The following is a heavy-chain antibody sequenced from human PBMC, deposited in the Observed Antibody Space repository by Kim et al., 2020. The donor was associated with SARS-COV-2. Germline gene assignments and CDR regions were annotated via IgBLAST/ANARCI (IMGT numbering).Heavy chain of an antibody. J-gene: IGHJ6*01. CDR3: AKGIAVSATGNYYYGMDV. CDR2: IWYDGSNK. V-gene: IGHV3-33*06. D-gene: IGHD6-19*01. Sequence: GGSLRLSCAASGFTFSSYGMHWVRQAPGKGLEWVAVIWYDGSNKYYVDSVKGRFTISRDNSKNTLYLQMSSLRTDDTAVYYCAKGIAVSATGNYYYGMDV. CDR1: GFTFSSYG.